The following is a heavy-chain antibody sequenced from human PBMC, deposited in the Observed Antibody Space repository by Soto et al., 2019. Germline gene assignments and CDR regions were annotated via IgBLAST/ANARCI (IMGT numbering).Heavy chain of an antibody. CDR3: ARARYYYDSSGYYYGWFDA. V-gene: IGHV1-69*13. CDR2: IIPIFGTA. J-gene: IGHJ5*02. Sequence: SVKVSCKASGGTFSSYAISWVRQAPGQGLEWMGGIIPIFGTANYAQKFQGRVTITADESTSTAYMELSSLRSEDTAVYYCARARYYYDSSGYYYGWFDAWGQGTLVTVSS. CDR1: GGTFSSYA. D-gene: IGHD3-22*01.